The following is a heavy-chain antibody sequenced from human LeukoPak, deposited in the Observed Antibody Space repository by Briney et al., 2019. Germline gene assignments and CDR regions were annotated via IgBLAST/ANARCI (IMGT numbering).Heavy chain of an antibody. V-gene: IGHV3-48*03. CDR2: ISSSGTTI. CDR1: GFTFSSYE. D-gene: IGHD3-22*01. Sequence: GALRLSCAASGFTFSSYEMNWVRQAPGKGLEWVSYISSSGTTIYYADSVKGRFTISRDNAKNSLYLQMNSLRAEDTAVYYCARDNYDSSTPYYFDYWGQATLVTVSS. CDR3: ARDNYDSSTPYYFDY. J-gene: IGHJ4*02.